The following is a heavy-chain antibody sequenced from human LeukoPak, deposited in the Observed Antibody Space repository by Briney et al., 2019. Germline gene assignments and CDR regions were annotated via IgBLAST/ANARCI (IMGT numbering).Heavy chain of an antibody. D-gene: IGHD3-3*01. Sequence: SGGSLRLSCAASGFTFSSYAMSWVRQAPGKGLEWVSAISGSGGSTYYADSVKGRFTISRDNAKNSLYLQMNSLRAEDTAVYYCAREERGITIFGVVRVTKPIDYWGQGTLVTVSS. CDR1: GFTFSSYA. CDR3: AREERGITIFGVVRVTKPIDY. J-gene: IGHJ4*02. V-gene: IGHV3-23*01. CDR2: ISGSGGST.